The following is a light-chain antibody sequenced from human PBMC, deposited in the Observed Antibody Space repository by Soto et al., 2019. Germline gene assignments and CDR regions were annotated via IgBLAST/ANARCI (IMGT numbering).Light chain of an antibody. V-gene: IGKV1-5*01. CDR1: QTISNW. CDR3: QHYDSLLNT. Sequence: DFDVTQTNTILSASGVAKVTTTCRASQTISNWLAWYQQKPGKAPKLLIYDASSLERGVPSRFSGSGSGTEFTLTISSFQPEDFATYWCQHYDSLLNTFGHRAML. CDR2: DAS. J-gene: IGKJ2*01.